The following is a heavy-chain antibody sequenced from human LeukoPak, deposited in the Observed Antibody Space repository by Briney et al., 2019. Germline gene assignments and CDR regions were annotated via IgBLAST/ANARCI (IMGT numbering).Heavy chain of an antibody. CDR2: ISSSSSYI. CDR1: GFTFSSYR. D-gene: IGHD6-19*01. CDR3: ARDGYSSGWYLYYFDY. V-gene: IGHV3-21*01. Sequence: PGGSLRLSCAASGFTFSSYRMNWVRQAPGKGLEWVSSISSSSSYIYYADSVKGRFTISRDNAKNSLYLQMNSLRAEDTAVYYRARDGYSSGWYLYYFDYWGQGTLVTVSS. J-gene: IGHJ4*02.